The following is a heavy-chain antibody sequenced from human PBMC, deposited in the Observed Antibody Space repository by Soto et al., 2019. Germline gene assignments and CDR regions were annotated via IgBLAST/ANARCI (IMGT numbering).Heavy chain of an antibody. CDR1: GFMFDSYP. D-gene: IGHD6-19*01. Sequence: GGSLRLSCVGSGFMFDSYPMNWVRQAPGKGLEWVSYINSGSDSIYYAESVKGRFTISRDNARNSLSLQMNSLSGEDTAVYYCAKSGDSAGWGIDFWGQGTLVTVSS. V-gene: IGHV3-48*01. J-gene: IGHJ4*02. CDR2: INSGSDSI. CDR3: AKSGDSAGWGIDF.